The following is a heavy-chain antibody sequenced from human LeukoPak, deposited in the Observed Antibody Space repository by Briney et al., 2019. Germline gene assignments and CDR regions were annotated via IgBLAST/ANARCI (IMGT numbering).Heavy chain of an antibody. V-gene: IGHV3-43*02. CDR3: AKDIGSATMETLFDY. D-gene: IGHD5-12*01. CDR2: ISGDGGST. CDR1: GFTFDDYA. J-gene: IGHJ4*02. Sequence: GGSLRLSCAASGFTFDDYAMHWVRQAPGKGLEWVSLISGDGGSTYYADSVKGRFTISRDNSKNSLYLQMNSLRTEDTALYYCAKDIGSATMETLFDYWGQGTLVTVSS.